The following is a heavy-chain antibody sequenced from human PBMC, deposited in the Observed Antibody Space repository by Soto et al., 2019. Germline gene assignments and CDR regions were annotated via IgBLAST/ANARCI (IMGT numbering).Heavy chain of an antibody. V-gene: IGHV3-23*01. CDR3: AKDREGYCSGGSCYPYWYFDL. Sequence: EVQLLESGGGLVQPGGSLRLSCAASGFTFSSYAMSWVRQAPGKGLEWVSAISGSGGSTYYADSVKGRFTISRDNSKNTLYLQMNSLRAEDTAVHYCAKDREGYCSGGSCYPYWYFDLWGRGTLVTVSS. CDR1: GFTFSSYA. D-gene: IGHD2-15*01. J-gene: IGHJ2*01. CDR2: ISGSGGST.